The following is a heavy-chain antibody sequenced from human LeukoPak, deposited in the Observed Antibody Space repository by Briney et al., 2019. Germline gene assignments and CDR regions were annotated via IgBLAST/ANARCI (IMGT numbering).Heavy chain of an antibody. CDR2: ISNSGSFT. CDR1: GFTFSNYA. J-gene: IGHJ4*02. Sequence: VPPGGSLRLSCAASGFTFSNYAMSWVRQAPGKGLEWVSAISNSGSFTYFADSVKGRFTIPRDNSKNTLFLKMNSLRADDTAVYYCARMVRGVINPCDHWGQGTLVTVSS. CDR3: ARMVRGVINPCDH. D-gene: IGHD3-10*01. V-gene: IGHV3-23*01.